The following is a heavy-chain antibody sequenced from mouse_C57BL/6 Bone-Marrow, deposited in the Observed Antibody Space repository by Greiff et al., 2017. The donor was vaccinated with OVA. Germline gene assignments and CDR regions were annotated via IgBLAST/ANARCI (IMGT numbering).Heavy chain of an antibody. CDR3: ASRGLLYCSAMDY. CDR2: IYPGDGDT. CDR1: GYAFSSYW. D-gene: IGHD1-1*01. V-gene: IGHV1-80*01. Sequence: QVQLQQSGAELVKPGASVKISCKASGYAFSSYWMNWVKQRPGKGLEWIGQIYPGDGDTNYHGKFKGKATLTADKSSSTAYMQLSSLTSVVSSVYFCASRGLLYCSAMDYWGQGTSVTVSS. J-gene: IGHJ4*01.